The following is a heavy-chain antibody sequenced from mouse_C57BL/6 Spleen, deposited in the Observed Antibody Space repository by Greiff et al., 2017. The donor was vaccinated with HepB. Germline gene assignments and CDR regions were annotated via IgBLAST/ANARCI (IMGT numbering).Heavy chain of an antibody. CDR3: TTTPLITTVVAHFDY. CDR1: GFNIKDDY. CDR2: IDPENGDT. V-gene: IGHV14-4*01. D-gene: IGHD1-1*01. Sequence: VQLKESGAELVRPGASVKLSCTASGFNIKDDYMHWVKQRPEQGLEWIGWIDPENGDTEYASKFQGKATITADTSSNTAYLQLSSLTSEDTAVYYCTTTPLITTVVAHFDYWGQGTTLTVSS. J-gene: IGHJ2*01.